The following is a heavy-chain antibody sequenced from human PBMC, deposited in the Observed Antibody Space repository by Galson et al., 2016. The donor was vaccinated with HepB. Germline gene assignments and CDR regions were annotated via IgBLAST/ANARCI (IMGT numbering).Heavy chain of an antibody. V-gene: IGHV3-23*01. Sequence: SLRLSCATSGFTFSGYAMNWVRQAPGKGLEWVSSISGSGGSTYYADSVKGRFTISRDNSKNTLYLQMNSLRAEDTAVYYCAKAGRIVGAKGSFFDYWGQGTLVTVSS. CDR3: AKAGRIVGAKGSFFDY. CDR1: GFTFSGYA. D-gene: IGHD1-26*01. J-gene: IGHJ4*02. CDR2: ISGSGGST.